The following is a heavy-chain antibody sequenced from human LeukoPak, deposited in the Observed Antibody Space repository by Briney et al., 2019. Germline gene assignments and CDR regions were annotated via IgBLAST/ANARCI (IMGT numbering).Heavy chain of an antibody. CDR2: IIPIFGTA. V-gene: IGHV1-69*13. Sequence: PLASVKVSCKASGGTFSSYAISWVRQAPGQGLEWMGGIIPIFGTAKYAQKFQGRVTITADESTSTAYMELRSLRSDDTAVYYCARVPMIGRKKMAYYFDYWGQGTLVTVSS. D-gene: IGHD3-22*01. CDR1: GGTFSSYA. J-gene: IGHJ4*02. CDR3: ARVPMIGRKKMAYYFDY.